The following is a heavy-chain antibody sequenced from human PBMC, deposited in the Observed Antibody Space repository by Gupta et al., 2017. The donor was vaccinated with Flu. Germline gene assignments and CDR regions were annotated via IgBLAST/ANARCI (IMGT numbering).Heavy chain of an antibody. CDR3: TRYTLIAAAGEAIGY. CDR2: IRSKAYGGTT. D-gene: IGHD6-13*01. CDR1: GFTFGDYA. V-gene: IGHV3-49*04. J-gene: IGHJ4*02. Sequence: EVQLVESGGGLVQPGRSLRLSCTASGFTFGDYAMSWVRQAPGKGLEWVGFIRSKAYGGTTEYAASVKGRFTISRDDSKSIAYLQMNSLKTEDTAVYYCTRYTLIAAAGEAIGYWGQGTLVTVSS.